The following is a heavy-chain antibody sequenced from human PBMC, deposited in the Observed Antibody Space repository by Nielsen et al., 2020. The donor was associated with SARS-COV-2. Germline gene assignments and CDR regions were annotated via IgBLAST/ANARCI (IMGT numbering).Heavy chain of an antibody. Sequence: GSPRLSCTVSGGSFSSNSYYWGWIRQPPGKGLEWIASIYYSGTTYYNPSLKSRVAISIDTSKNQFSLKVTSVTAADTAVYYCARSGPRRNNAFDIWGQGSMVTVSS. V-gene: IGHV4-39*01. CDR3: ARSGPRRNNAFDI. CDR1: GGSFSSNSYY. CDR2: IYYSGTT. J-gene: IGHJ3*02. D-gene: IGHD1-26*01.